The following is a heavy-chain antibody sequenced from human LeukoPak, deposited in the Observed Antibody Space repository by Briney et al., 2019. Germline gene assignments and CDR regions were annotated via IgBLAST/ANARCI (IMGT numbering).Heavy chain of an antibody. CDR3: ARSRWLDAFDY. D-gene: IGHD6-19*01. V-gene: IGHV3-74*01. J-gene: IGHJ4*02. CDR2: INSDGSTT. Sequence: GGSLRLSCAASGFTFSSYWMHWVRQAPGKGLVWVSRINSDGSTTNYADSVKGRFTISRDNAKNTLYLQMNSLRADDTAVYSCARSRWLDAFDYWGQGTLVTVSS. CDR1: GFTFSSYW.